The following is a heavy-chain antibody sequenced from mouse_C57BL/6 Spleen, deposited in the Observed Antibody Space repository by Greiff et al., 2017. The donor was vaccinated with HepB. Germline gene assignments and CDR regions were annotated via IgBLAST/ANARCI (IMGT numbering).Heavy chain of an antibody. V-gene: IGHV5-6*01. CDR1: GFTFSSYG. CDR3: ARLEGNYYFDY. D-gene: IGHD2-1*01. J-gene: IGHJ2*01. Sequence: EVKVVESGGDLVKPGGSLKLSCAASGFTFSSYGMSWVRQTPDKRLEWVATISSGGSYTYYPDSVKGRFTISRDNAKNTLYLQMSSLKSEDTAMYYCARLEGNYYFDYWGQGTTLTVSS. CDR2: ISSGGSYT.